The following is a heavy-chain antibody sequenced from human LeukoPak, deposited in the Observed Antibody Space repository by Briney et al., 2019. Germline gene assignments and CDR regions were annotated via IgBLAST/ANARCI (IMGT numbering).Heavy chain of an antibody. Sequence: GGSLRLSCAASGFTFSSYWMHWVRQTPGKGLVWVSDINSDGRATNYADSVKGRFTISRDNAQNTLYLQMNSLRAEDTAVYYCARRTALQDYWGQGTLVTVSS. D-gene: IGHD2/OR15-2a*01. J-gene: IGHJ4*02. CDR2: INSDGRAT. V-gene: IGHV3-74*01. CDR3: ARRTALQDY. CDR1: GFTFSSYW.